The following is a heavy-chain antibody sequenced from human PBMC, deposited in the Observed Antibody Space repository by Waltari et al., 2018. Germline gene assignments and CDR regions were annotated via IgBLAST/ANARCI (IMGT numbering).Heavy chain of an antibody. Sequence: EVQLLESGGDLVQPGGSLRLSCAASGFTFSHFPINWFRLAPGTGLEWVSAITVGDDAHYADSLRGRFTISRDSSKDTVHLQMNGLRVEDTAIYYCATPFYNWDDPLHSWGQGTPVTVSS. J-gene: IGHJ4*02. CDR1: GFTFSHFP. D-gene: IGHD1-20*01. V-gene: IGHV3-23*01. CDR3: ATPFYNWDDPLHS. CDR2: ITVGDDA.